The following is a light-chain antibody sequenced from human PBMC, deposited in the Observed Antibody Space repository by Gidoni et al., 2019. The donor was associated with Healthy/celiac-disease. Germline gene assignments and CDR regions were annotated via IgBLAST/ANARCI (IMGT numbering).Light chain of an antibody. CDR3: QQLNSYPLP. CDR2: AAS. Sequence: DIQLIQSPSFLSASVGDRVTITCRASQGISSYLAWYQQKPGKAPKLLIYAASTLQSGVPSRFSGSGSGTEFTLTISSLQPEDFATYYCQQLNSYPLPFGPXTKVDIK. V-gene: IGKV1-9*01. J-gene: IGKJ3*01. CDR1: QGISSY.